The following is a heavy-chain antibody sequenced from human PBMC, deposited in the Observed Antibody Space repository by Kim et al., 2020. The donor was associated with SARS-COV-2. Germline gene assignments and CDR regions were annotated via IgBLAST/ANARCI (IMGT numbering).Heavy chain of an antibody. V-gene: IGHV1-24*01. D-gene: IGHD1-26*01. Sequence: ASVKVSCKVSGYTLTELSMHWVRQAPGKGLEWMGGFDPEDGETIYAQKFQGRVTMTEDTSTDTAYMELSSLRSEDTAVYYCAIGPVGATSYYYYLDVWGKVTTVTVSS. CDR3: AIGPVGATSYYYYLDV. J-gene: IGHJ6*03. CDR2: FDPEDGET. CDR1: GYTLTELS.